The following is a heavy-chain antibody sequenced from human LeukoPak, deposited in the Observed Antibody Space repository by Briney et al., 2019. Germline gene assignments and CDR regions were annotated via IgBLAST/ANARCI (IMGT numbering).Heavy chain of an antibody. CDR3: ARDTSRQRGCSSTSCRSEDRDWYFDL. D-gene: IGHD2-2*01. V-gene: IGHV4-59*12. J-gene: IGHJ2*01. Sequence: SETLSLTCTVPGGSISSYYWSWIRQPPGKGLEWIGYIYYSGSTNYNPSLKSRVTISVDTSKNQFSLKLSSVTAADTAVYYCARDTSRQRGCSSTSCRSEDRDWYFDLWGRGTLVTVSS. CDR2: IYYSGST. CDR1: GGSISSYY.